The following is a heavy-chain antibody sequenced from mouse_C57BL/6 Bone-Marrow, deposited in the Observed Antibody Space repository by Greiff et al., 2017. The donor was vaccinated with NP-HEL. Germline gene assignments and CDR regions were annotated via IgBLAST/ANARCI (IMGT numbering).Heavy chain of an antibody. CDR2: IYPGGGYT. J-gene: IGHJ2*01. CDR3: ARAGGITTVVAYFDY. D-gene: IGHD1-1*01. CDR1: GYTFTNYW. V-gene: IGHV1-63*01. Sequence: QVQLQQSGAELVRPGTSVKMSCKASGYTFTNYWIGWAKQRPGHGLEWIGDIYPGGGYTNYNEKFKGKATLTADKSSSTAYMQFSSLTSEDSAIYYCARAGGITTVVAYFDYWGQGTTLTVSS.